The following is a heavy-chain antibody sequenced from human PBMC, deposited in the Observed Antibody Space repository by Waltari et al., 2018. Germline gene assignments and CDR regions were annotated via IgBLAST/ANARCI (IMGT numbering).Heavy chain of an antibody. CDR2: INHSGST. CDR3: ARAPTAMVTDFDY. V-gene: IGHV4-34*01. D-gene: IGHD5-18*01. CDR1: GGSFSGYY. J-gene: IGHJ4*02. Sequence: QVQLQQWGAGLLKPSETLSLTCAVYGGSFSGYYWSWIRQPPGKGLEWIGEINHSGSTNYNPSLKSRVTISVDTSKNQFSPKLSSVTAADTAVYYCARAPTAMVTDFDYWGQGTLVTVSS.